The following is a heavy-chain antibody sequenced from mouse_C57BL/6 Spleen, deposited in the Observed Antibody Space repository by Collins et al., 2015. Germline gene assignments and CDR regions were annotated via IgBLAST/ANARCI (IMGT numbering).Heavy chain of an antibody. Sequence: QRPGQGLEWIGRIHPSDSDTNYNQKFKGKATLTVDKSSSTAYMQVSSLTSEDSAVYYCAMDYGSPFAYWGQGTLVTVSA. J-gene: IGHJ3*01. D-gene: IGHD1-1*01. V-gene: IGHV1-74*01. CDR3: AMDYGSPFAY. CDR2: IHPSDSDT.